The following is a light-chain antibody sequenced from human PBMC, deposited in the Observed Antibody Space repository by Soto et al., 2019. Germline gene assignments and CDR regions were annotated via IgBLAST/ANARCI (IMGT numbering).Light chain of an antibody. CDR3: SSFTTPSTLV. CDR1: STDVAAYNF. Sequence: QSALTQPASVSGSPGQSITISCTGSSTDVAAYNFVSWYQQHPGKAPKLIISEVSDRPSGISPRFTGSKSGNVASLTISGLQTEDEADYFCSSFTTPSTLVFGGGTKLTVL. CDR2: EVS. J-gene: IGLJ2*01. V-gene: IGLV2-14*01.